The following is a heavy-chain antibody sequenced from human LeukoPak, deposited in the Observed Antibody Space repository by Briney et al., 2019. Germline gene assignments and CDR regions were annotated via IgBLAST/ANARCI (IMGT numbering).Heavy chain of an antibody. CDR1: GFTVSSNY. CDR3: ASGYCSSTSCPPFDY. D-gene: IGHD2-2*03. CDR2: IYSGGST. Sequence: PGGSLRLSCAASGFTVSSNYMSWVRQAPGKGLEWVSVIYSGGSTYYADSVKGRFTISRDNSKNTLYLQMNSLRAGDTAVYYCASGYCSSTSCPPFDYWGQGTLVTVSS. V-gene: IGHV3-66*01. J-gene: IGHJ4*02.